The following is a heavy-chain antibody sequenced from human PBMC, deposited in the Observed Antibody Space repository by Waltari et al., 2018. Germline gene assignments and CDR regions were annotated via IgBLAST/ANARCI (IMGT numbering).Heavy chain of an antibody. CDR3: AISDSSVYYYYMDV. V-gene: IGHV4-59*01. D-gene: IGHD3-22*01. Sequence: QVQLQESGPGLVKPSETLSLTCTVSGGSISSYYWSWIRQPPGKGLEWIGYIYYSGSTNYNPSLESRVTISVDTSKNQFSLKLSSVTAADTAVYYCAISDSSVYYYYMDVWGKGTTVTVSS. CDR1: GGSISSYY. J-gene: IGHJ6*03. CDR2: IYYSGST.